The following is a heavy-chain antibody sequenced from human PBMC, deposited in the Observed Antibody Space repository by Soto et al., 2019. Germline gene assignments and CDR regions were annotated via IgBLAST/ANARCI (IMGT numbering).Heavy chain of an antibody. CDR1: GGSISSYY. J-gene: IGHJ4*02. D-gene: IGHD3-3*01. CDR3: ARHRRGDFWSGYHEAHNYYFDY. V-gene: IGHV4-59*08. Sequence: PSETLSLTCTVSGGSISSYYWSWIRQPPGKGLEWIGYIYYSGSTNYNPSLKSRVTISVDTSKNQFSLKLSSVTAADTAVYYCARHRRGDFWSGYHEAHNYYFDYWGQGTLVTVSS. CDR2: IYYSGST.